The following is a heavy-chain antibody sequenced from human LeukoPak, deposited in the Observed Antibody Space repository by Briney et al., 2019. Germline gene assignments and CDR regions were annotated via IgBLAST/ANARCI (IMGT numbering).Heavy chain of an antibody. J-gene: IGHJ4*02. CDR1: GYTFTGSY. V-gene: IGHV1-2*02. Sequence: ASVKVSCKASGYTFTGSYMHWVPQAPGQGFEWIGWISPASGATKYAQNFQGRVTLTTDTSIPTAYMELSSLTSDDTASYYCANEHGGWGQGTPVTVSS. D-gene: IGHD3-16*01. CDR2: ISPASGAT. CDR3: ANEHGG.